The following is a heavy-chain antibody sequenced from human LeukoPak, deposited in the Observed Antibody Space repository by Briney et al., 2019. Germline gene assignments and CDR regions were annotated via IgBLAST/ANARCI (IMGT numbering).Heavy chain of an antibody. CDR1: GFTFSSYS. CDR2: ISSSSNTI. CDR3: ARDQSDFWSIGYYYMDV. Sequence: GGSLRLSCAASGFTFSSYSMHWVRQAPGKGLEWVSYISSSSNTIYYADSVKGRFTISRDNAKQSLYLQMNSLRAEDTAVYYCARDQSDFWSIGYYYMDVWGKGTTVTVSS. V-gene: IGHV3-48*04. D-gene: IGHD3-3*01. J-gene: IGHJ6*03.